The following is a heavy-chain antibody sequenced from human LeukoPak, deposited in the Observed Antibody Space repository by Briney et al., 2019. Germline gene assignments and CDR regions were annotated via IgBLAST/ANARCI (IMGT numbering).Heavy chain of an antibody. D-gene: IGHD3-22*01. CDR1: GFTFSSYS. CDR3: PRDLYYYASSGYFQH. Sequence: GGSLRLSCAASGFTFSSYSRNWVRHGPGKGLGWCSSISSSSSYIYYADSVKGRFTIARYKAKNSLELQMNRLRDEHKAVYHCPRDLYYYASSGYFQHWGQGTLVTVSS. J-gene: IGHJ1*01. V-gene: IGHV3-21*01. CDR2: ISSSSSYI.